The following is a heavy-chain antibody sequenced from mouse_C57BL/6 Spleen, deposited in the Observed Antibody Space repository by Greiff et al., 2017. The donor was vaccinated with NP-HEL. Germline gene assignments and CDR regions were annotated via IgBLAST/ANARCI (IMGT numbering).Heavy chain of an antibody. J-gene: IGHJ2*01. CDR2: IYPGDGDT. CDR1: GYAFSSSW. V-gene: IGHV1-82*01. Sequence: QVQLKESGPELVKPGASVKISCKASGYAFSSSWMNWVKQRPGKGLEWIGRIYPGDGDTNYNGKFKGKATLTADKSSSTAYMQLSSLTSEDSAVYICARGSLPYFDYWGQGTTLTVSS. CDR3: ARGSLPYFDY.